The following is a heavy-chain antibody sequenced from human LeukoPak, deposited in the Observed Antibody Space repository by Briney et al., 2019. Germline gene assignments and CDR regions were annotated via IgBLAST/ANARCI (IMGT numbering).Heavy chain of an antibody. D-gene: IGHD1-7*01. CDR2: VDPEDGEA. J-gene: IGHJ3*02. CDR3: ATFGATGTTQIDAFDI. Sequence: ASVKVSCKVSGYTFTDYYMHWVQQAPGKGLEWMGLVDPEDGEAIYAKKFQGRVTITADTSTDTAYMELSSLRSEDTAVYYCATFGATGTTQIDAFDIWGQGTMVTVSS. V-gene: IGHV1-69-2*01. CDR1: GYTFTDYY.